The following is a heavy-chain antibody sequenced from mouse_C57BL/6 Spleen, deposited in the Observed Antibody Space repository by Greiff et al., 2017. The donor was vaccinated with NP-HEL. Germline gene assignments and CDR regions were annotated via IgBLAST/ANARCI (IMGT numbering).Heavy chain of an antibody. Sequence: EVMLVESGGGLVKPGGSLKLSCAASGFTFSDYGMHWVRQAPEKGLEWVAYISSGSSTIYYADTVKGRFTISRDNAKNTLFLQLTSLRSEDTAMYYCARPLYYYGSSGFDYWGQGTTLTVSS. V-gene: IGHV5-17*01. J-gene: IGHJ2*01. CDR2: ISSGSSTI. D-gene: IGHD1-1*01. CDR3: ARPLYYYGSSGFDY. CDR1: GFTFSDYG.